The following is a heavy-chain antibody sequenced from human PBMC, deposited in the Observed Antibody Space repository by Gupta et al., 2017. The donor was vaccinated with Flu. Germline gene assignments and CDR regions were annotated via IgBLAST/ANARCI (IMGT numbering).Heavy chain of an antibody. CDR3: ARGAHFHFNTAWFYFDY. J-gene: IGHJ4*02. CDR2: IKEDGGES. Sequence: EVELVASGGGLVQPGGSLRLSCAASGFTFNTYWMHWVRQAPGKGLEWLANIKEDGGESYFVDSVKGRFTISRENAKNSLYLQLNSLRAEDTAVYYCARGAHFHFNTAWFYFDYWGQGSPVTVAS. D-gene: IGHD3-9*01. CDR1: GFTFNTYW. V-gene: IGHV3-7*04.